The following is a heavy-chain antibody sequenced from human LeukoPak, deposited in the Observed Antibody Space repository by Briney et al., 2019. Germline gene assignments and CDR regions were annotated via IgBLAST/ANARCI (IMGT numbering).Heavy chain of an antibody. CDR2: IKQDGSER. CDR1: GFTFSSYW. V-gene: IGHV3-7*01. CDR3: ARDTAPGYGDYPTFDY. J-gene: IGHJ4*02. Sequence: PGGSLRLSCAASGFTFSSYWMSWVRQAPGKGLEWVANIKQDGSERYYVDSVKGRFTISRDNAKNSLYLQMNSLRAEDTAVYYCARDTAPGYGDYPTFDYWGQGTLVTVSS. D-gene: IGHD4-17*01.